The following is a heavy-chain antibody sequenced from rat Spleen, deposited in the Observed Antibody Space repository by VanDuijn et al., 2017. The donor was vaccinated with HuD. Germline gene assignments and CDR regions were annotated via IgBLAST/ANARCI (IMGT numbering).Heavy chain of an antibody. CDR1: GFSLTDYS. V-gene: IGHV2S30*01. CDR3: TRGYYFDY. Sequence: QVQLWESGPGLVQPSQTLSLTCTVSGFSLTDYSVHWVRQPPGKGLEWMGRMRYDGDTYYNSALKSRLSISRDTSKSQVFLKLNILQTEDTAIYYCTRGYYFDYWGQGVMVTVSS. CDR2: MRYDGDT. J-gene: IGHJ2*01.